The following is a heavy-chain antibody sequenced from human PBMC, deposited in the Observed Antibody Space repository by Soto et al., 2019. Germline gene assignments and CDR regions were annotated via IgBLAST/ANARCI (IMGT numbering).Heavy chain of an antibody. CDR2: VNPSGGHT. Sequence: QVQLMQSGAEVKKPGASVKVSCKASGDTFTDYYIHWVRQAPGQGLEWMGTVNPSGGHTTYAQHCLGRVTMTRDTSTSPLYMELTSLTSDDTAVYYCARGGHVVVVTAALDYWGQGTLVTVSS. V-gene: IGHV1-46*01. CDR1: GDTFTDYY. J-gene: IGHJ4*02. CDR3: ARGGHVVVVTAALDY. D-gene: IGHD2-21*02.